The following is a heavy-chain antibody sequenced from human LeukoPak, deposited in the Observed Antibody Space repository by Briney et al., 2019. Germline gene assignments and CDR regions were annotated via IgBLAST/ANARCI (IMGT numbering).Heavy chain of an antibody. Sequence: PSETLSLTCTVSGGSISSSSYYWGWIRQPPGKGLEWIGEINHSGSTNYNPSLKSRVTISVDTSKNQFSLKLSSVTAADTAVYYCAREPLMITFGGTYSEGWYFDLWGRGTLVTVSS. CDR3: AREPLMITFGGTYSEGWYFDL. D-gene: IGHD3-16*01. V-gene: IGHV4-39*07. J-gene: IGHJ2*01. CDR1: GGSISSSSYY. CDR2: INHSGST.